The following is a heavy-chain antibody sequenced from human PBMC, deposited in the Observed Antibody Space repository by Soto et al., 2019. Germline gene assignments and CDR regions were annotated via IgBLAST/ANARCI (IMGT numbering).Heavy chain of an antibody. V-gene: IGHV3-23*01. CDR3: AKVRLTDYLRYAPHL. CDR2: ISPNGDST. Sequence: PGGSLRLSCAASGFTFNNYAMNWVRQAPGRGLEWVSIISPNGDSTYYADSVKGRFTISRDNSQNTVFLQMNSLRAEDTAIYFCAKVRLTDYLRYAPHLWGLGTLVTVSS. CDR1: GFTFNNYA. D-gene: IGHD2-8*01. J-gene: IGHJ3*01.